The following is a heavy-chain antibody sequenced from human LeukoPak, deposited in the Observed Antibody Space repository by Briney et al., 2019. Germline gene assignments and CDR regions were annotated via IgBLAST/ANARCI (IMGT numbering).Heavy chain of an antibody. J-gene: IGHJ6*02. CDR1: GGSFSGYY. CDR2: INHSGST. V-gene: IGHV4-34*01. Sequence: SETLSLTCAVYGGSFSGYYWSWIRQPPGKGLEWIGEINHSGSTNYNPSLKSRVTISVDTSKNQFSLKLSSVTAADTAVYYCARGGVRVPMIQPYCYYGMDVWGQGTTVTVSS. CDR3: ARGGVRVPMIQPYCYYGMDV. D-gene: IGHD5-18*01.